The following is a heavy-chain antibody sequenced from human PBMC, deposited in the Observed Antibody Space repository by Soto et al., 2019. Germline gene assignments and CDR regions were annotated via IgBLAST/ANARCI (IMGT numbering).Heavy chain of an antibody. CDR3: ARSPKGTTLATHFDY. V-gene: IGHV4-30-2*01. CDR2: IYHSGST. J-gene: IGHJ4*02. Sequence: SETLSLTCAVSGGSISSDDYSWSWIRQPSGKGLEWIGYIYHSGSTYYNPSLKSRVTISLDRSKNEFSLNLSSVTAADTAVYYCARSPKGTTLATHFDYWGQGALVTVSS. CDR1: GGSISSDDYS. D-gene: IGHD4-17*01.